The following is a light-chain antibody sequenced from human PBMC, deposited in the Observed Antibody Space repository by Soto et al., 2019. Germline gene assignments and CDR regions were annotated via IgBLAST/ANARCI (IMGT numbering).Light chain of an antibody. J-gene: IGLJ2*01. CDR3: SSYTSSSTRV. V-gene: IGLV2-14*01. CDR2: DVS. CDR1: SRDVGGYNY. Sequence: QAVLTQPASVSGSPGQSITISCTGTSRDVGGYNYVSWYQQHPGKAPKVMIYDVSNRPSGVSNRFSGSKSGNTASLTISGLQAEGEADYYCSSYTSSSTRVFGGGTKLTVL.